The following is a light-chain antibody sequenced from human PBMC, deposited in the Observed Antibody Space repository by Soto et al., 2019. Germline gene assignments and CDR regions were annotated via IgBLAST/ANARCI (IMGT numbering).Light chain of an antibody. J-gene: IGLJ3*02. CDR2: EFS. V-gene: IGLV2-14*01. CDR1: SSDVGGYNY. Sequence: QSALTKPASVSGSPGQSITISCTGTSSDVGGYNYVSWYQQHPGKAPKLMIYEFSNRPSGVSNRFSGSKSGNTASLTISGLQAEDEADYYCSSYTSSSTHWVFGGGTKLTVL. CDR3: SSYTSSSTHWV.